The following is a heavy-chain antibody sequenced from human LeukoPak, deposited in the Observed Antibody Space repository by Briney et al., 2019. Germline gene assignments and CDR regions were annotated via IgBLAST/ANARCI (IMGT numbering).Heavy chain of an antibody. J-gene: IGHJ4*02. Sequence: GGSLRLSCAASGFTFSGSALHWVRQASGKGLEWVGRIRSTANGYATAYAASVKGRFTISRDDSKNTAYLQMDSLETEDTAVYYCTGNYYGSGSYADFDYWGQGTLVTVSS. D-gene: IGHD3-10*01. CDR2: IRSTANGYAT. CDR3: TGNYYGSGSYADFDY. CDR1: GFTFSGSA. V-gene: IGHV3-73*01.